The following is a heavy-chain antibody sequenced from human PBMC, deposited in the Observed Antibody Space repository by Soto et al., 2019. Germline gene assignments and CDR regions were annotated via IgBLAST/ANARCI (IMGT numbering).Heavy chain of an antibody. D-gene: IGHD1-26*01. CDR2: VDSADGET. J-gene: IGHJ6*02. Sequence: EVPLVQSGAEVKKPGATVKLSCKVSGYTFTDYYVHWVQQAPGKGLEWMGLVDSADGETIYAEKFQGRVTMTADTSTDTAYMELTSLRSEDAAVYYCGTVGRLGSTGASTYGMDVWGQGTTVTVSS. CDR3: GTVGRLGSTGASTYGMDV. V-gene: IGHV1-69-2*01. CDR1: GYTFTDYY.